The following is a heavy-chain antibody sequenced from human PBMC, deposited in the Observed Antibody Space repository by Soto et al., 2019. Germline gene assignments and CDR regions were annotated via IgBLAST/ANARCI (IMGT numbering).Heavy chain of an antibody. CDR3: GVDTERVTTCNWYFAL. D-gene: IGHD4-17*01. V-gene: IGHV4-39*01. CDR2: IYYSGST. Sequence: SETLSLTCTVSGGSISSSSYYWGWIRQPPGKGLEWIGSIYYSGSTYYNPSLKSRVTISVDTSKNQFSLKLSSVTAADTAVYYCGVDTERVTTCNWYFALWGRGTLVTIS. CDR1: GGSISSSSYY. J-gene: IGHJ2*01.